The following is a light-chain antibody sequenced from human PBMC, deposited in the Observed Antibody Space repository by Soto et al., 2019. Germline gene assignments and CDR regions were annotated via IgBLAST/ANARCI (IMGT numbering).Light chain of an antibody. CDR1: QSISRW. J-gene: IGKJ1*01. CDR3: QQYKYYWT. CDR2: ETS. V-gene: IGKV1-5*03. Sequence: DVQMTQSPSTLSASVGDRVTITCRASQSISRWLAWYQQKPGKAPKLLIYETSSLEDGVPSRFTGSGSGTEFSLTITSLQPEDFASYYCQQYKYYWTFGQGTKVDMK.